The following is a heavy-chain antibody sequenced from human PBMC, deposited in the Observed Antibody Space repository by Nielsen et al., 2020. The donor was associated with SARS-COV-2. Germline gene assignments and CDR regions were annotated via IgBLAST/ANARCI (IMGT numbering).Heavy chain of an antibody. J-gene: IGHJ5*02. CDR3: ARDRLWVGEVS. CDR2: ISSDGNKK. V-gene: IGHV3-30-3*01. Sequence: GESLKISCVASGFTFSSYGMHWVRQAPGKGLEWVAVISSDGNKKNYADSVKGRFTISRDNSKSTLYLQMNSLRPDDTAVYFCARDRLWVGEVSWGQGTLVTVSS. CDR1: GFTFSSYG. D-gene: IGHD3-10*01.